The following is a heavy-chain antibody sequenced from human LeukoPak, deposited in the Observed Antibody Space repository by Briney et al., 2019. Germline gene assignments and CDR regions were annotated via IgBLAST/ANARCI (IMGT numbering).Heavy chain of an antibody. Sequence: TSETLSLTCTVSGGSISSSSYYWGWIRQPPGKGLEWIGGIYYSGSTYYNPSLKSRVTISVDTSKNQFSLKLSSVTAADTAVYYCARVAPYSTTWYFDYWGQGTLVTVSS. CDR1: GGSISSSSYY. CDR3: ARVAPYSTTWYFDY. V-gene: IGHV4-39*07. J-gene: IGHJ4*02. D-gene: IGHD6-13*01. CDR2: IYYSGST.